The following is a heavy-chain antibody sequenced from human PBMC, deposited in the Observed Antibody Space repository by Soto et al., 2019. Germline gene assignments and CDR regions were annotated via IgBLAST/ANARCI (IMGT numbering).Heavy chain of an antibody. CDR3: AREGYNFGPFDY. Sequence: ASETLSLTCTVSGGSLSSYYWSWIRRPPGMGLEWIASISYSGTTNYNSSLKSRVTISIDTSKNQFSLKFNSVTAADTAVYYCAREGYNFGPFDYWGQGALVTLSS. V-gene: IGHV4-59*01. J-gene: IGHJ4*02. D-gene: IGHD5-18*01. CDR2: ISYSGTT. CDR1: GGSLSSYY.